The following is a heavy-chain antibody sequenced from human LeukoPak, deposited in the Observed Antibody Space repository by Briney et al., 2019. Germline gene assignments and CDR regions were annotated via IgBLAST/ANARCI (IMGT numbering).Heavy chain of an antibody. CDR1: GGSISSSGYL. Sequence: SETLSLTCTVSGGSISSSGYLWVWIRQPPGKGLDWIATISYSGTTYYSPSLGSRVSISVDTSQNQFSLRLSSVTAADTGVYYCATHTVTTTFDYWGRGTLVTASS. CDR3: ATHTVTTTFDY. CDR2: ISYSGTT. D-gene: IGHD4-17*01. J-gene: IGHJ4*02. V-gene: IGHV4-39*01.